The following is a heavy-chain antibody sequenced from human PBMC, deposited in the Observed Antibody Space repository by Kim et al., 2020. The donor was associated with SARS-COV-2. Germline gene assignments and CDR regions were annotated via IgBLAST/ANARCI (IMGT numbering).Heavy chain of an antibody. Sequence: GGSLRLSCAASAFTFSTYWMHWVRQAPGKGLVWVSGISTDGSSTTYPDSVKGRFTVSRDNAKNTLYLQINSLRAEDTAVYYCTRAGSGDQGYNWFDPWGQGTLVIVSS. D-gene: IGHD2-21*01. CDR2: ISTDGSST. CDR3: TRAGSGDQGYNWFDP. CDR1: AFTFSTYW. V-gene: IGHV3-74*01. J-gene: IGHJ5*02.